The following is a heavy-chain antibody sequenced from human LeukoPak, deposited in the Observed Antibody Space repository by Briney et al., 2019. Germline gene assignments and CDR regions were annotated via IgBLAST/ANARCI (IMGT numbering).Heavy chain of an antibody. J-gene: IGHJ6*03. CDR1: GFTFDDYG. CDR3: AKGGYSNSPGYMDV. D-gene: IGHD6-13*01. V-gene: IGHV3-9*03. Sequence: GRPLRLSCAASGFTFDDYGMHWVRQAPGKGLEWVSGISWNSGSRAYADSVKGRFTISRDNVKNSLYLQMNSLRAEDMALYYCAKGGYSNSPGYMDVWGKGTTVTVSS. CDR2: ISWNSGSR.